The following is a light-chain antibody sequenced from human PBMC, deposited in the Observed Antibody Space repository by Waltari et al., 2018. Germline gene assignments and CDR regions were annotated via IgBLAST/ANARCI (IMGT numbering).Light chain of an antibody. Sequence: YVLTQPPSVSVAPGKTARLPCGGDHIGSKSVNWYQQKRGQAPVVVMFYDSDRPSESPERFSGSNSGNTDTLTISWVEAGDEADYHCQVWDDVTDSGVFGGGTKLTVL. CDR2: YDS. V-gene: IGLV3-21*04. CDR3: QVWDDVTDSGV. CDR1: HIGSKS. J-gene: IGLJ3*02.